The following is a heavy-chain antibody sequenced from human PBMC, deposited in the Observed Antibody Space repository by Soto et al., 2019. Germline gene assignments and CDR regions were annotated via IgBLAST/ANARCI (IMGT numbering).Heavy chain of an antibody. CDR1: GFSFSTCA. Sequence: EVQLLESGGGLVQPGGSLRLSCAASGFSFSTCALSWVRQAPGQGLEWVSSITASGADTYHARSVQGRFVISRDNSKNILYLQMNSLRAEDTAIYYCAKDKYYYESAADDPFDYWGQGTLVTVSS. CDR3: AKDKYYYESAADDPFDY. D-gene: IGHD3-22*01. J-gene: IGHJ4*02. CDR2: ITASGADT. V-gene: IGHV3-23*01.